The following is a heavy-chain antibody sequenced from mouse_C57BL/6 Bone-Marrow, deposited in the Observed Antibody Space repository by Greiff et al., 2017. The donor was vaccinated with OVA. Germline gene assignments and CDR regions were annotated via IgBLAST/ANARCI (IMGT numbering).Heavy chain of an antibody. CDR1: GYTFTNYW. V-gene: IGHV1-63*01. CDR3: ARLVYYYGSRGDFDV. J-gene: IGHJ1*03. D-gene: IGHD1-1*01. Sequence: VQLQQSGAELVRPGTSVKMSCKASGYTFTNYWIGWAKQRPGHGLEWIGDIYPGGGYTNYNEKFKGKATLTAAKSSSTAYMQFSSLTSEDSAIYYCARLVYYYGSRGDFDVSGTGTTVTVSS. CDR2: IYPGGGYT.